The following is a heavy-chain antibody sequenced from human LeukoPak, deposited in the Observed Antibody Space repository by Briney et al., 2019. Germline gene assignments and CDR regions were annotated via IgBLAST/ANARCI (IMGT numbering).Heavy chain of an antibody. Sequence: GGSLRLSCAASGFTFSSYWISWVRRAPGRGLEWVANIKQDGSEKYYVDSVKGRFTISRDNAKNSLYLQMNSLRSEDTAVYYCARDGPQYLDCSSTSCYSDYWGQGTLVTVSS. V-gene: IGHV3-7*01. CDR3: ARDGPQYLDCSSTSCYSDY. CDR2: IKQDGSEK. J-gene: IGHJ4*02. CDR1: GFTFSSYW. D-gene: IGHD2-2*01.